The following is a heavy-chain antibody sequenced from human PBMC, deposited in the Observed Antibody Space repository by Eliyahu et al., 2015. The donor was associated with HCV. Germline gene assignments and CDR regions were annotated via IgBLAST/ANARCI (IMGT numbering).Heavy chain of an antibody. CDR2: ISSSGSTI. CDR3: ARVGIAAAGYYYYYGMDV. V-gene: IGHV3-48*03. J-gene: IGHJ6*02. Sequence: EVQLVESGGGLVQPGGSLRLSCAASGFTFSSYEMNWVRQAPGKGLEWVSYISSSGSTIYYADSVKGRFTISRDNAKNSLYLQMNSLRAEDTAVYYCARVGIAAAGYYYYYGMDVWGQGTTVTVSS. D-gene: IGHD6-13*01. CDR1: GFTFSSYE.